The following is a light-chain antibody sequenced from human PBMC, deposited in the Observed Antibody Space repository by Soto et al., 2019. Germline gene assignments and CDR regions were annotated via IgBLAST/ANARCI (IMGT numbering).Light chain of an antibody. V-gene: IGLV1-40*01. CDR1: SSNLGAGYD. CDR3: QAYDYRLTASV. CDR2: GNR. Sequence: QSVLTQPPSVSGAPGQRVTSSCTGTSSNLGAGYDVHWYQQLPGAAPNLVIFGNRNRPSGVPERFSGSKSGTSASLANTGLQAEDAADYSCQAYDYRLTASVFGGGTKLTVL. J-gene: IGLJ3*02.